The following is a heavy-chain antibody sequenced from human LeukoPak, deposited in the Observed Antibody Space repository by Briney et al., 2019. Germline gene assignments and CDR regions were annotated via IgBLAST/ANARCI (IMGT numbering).Heavy chain of an antibody. D-gene: IGHD3-10*01. Sequence: GGSLRLSCAASGFTFSSYGMHWVRQAPGKGLEWVAVISYDGSNKYYADSVKGRFTISRDNSKNTLYLQMNSLRAEDTAVYYCAKGREYYFDYWGQGTLVTVSS. CDR3: AKGREYYFDY. CDR1: GFTFSSYG. J-gene: IGHJ4*02. CDR2: ISYDGSNK. V-gene: IGHV3-30*18.